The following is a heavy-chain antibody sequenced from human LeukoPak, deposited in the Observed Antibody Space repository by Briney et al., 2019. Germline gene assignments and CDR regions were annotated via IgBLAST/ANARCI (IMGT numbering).Heavy chain of an antibody. CDR3: AKDYGSGSYRYYFDY. CDR1: GFTFSSYG. Sequence: GGSLRLSCAASGFTFSSYGMHWVRQAPGKGLEWVAFIRYDGSNKYYADSVKGRFTISRDNSKNTLYLQMNSLRAEDTALYYCAKDYGSGSYRYYFDYWGQGTLVTVSS. V-gene: IGHV3-30*02. CDR2: IRYDGSNK. J-gene: IGHJ4*02. D-gene: IGHD3-10*01.